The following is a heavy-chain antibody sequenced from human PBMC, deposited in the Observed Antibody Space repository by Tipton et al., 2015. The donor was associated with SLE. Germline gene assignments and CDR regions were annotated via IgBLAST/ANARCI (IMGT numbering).Heavy chain of an antibody. Sequence: TLSLTCTVSGGSISSGGYYWSWIRQHPGKGLEWIGYIYYSGSTYYNPSLKSRVTISVDTSKNQFSLKLSSVTAAVTAVYYCARRPAGSGHGAFDIWGQGTMVTVSS. V-gene: IGHV4-31*03. D-gene: IGHD3-10*01. CDR1: GGSISSGGYY. CDR2: IYYSGST. CDR3: ARRPAGSGHGAFDI. J-gene: IGHJ3*02.